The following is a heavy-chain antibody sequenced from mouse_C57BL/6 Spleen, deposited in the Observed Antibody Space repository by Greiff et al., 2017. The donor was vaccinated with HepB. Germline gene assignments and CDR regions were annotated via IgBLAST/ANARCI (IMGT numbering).Heavy chain of an antibody. Sequence: EVKLMESGPELVKPGASVKISCKASGYSFTDYNMNWVKQSNGKSLEWIGVINPNYGTTSYNQKFKGKATLTVDQSSSTAYMQLNSLTSEDSAVYYCAREYYGSSYVRYAMDYWGQGTSVTVSS. D-gene: IGHD1-1*01. CDR3: AREYYGSSYVRYAMDY. J-gene: IGHJ4*01. V-gene: IGHV1-39*01. CDR1: GYSFTDYN. CDR2: INPNYGTT.